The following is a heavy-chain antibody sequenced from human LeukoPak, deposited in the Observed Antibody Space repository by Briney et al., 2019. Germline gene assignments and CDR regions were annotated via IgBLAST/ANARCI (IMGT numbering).Heavy chain of an antibody. D-gene: IGHD5-12*01. CDR2: ISAYNGNT. CDR1: GYTFTSYG. CDR3: ARDSGYDPKRVVDY. V-gene: IGHV1-18*04. J-gene: IGHJ4*02. Sequence: ASVKVSCTASGYTFTSYGISWVRQAPGQGLEWMGCISAYNGNTNYAQKLQGRVTMTTDTSTSTAYMELRSLRSDDTAVYYCARDSGYDPKRVVDYWGQGTLVTVSS.